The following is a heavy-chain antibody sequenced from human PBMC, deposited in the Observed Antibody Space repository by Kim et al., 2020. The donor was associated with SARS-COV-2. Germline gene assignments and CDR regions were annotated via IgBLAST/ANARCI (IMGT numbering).Heavy chain of an antibody. CDR2: ISYDGSNK. V-gene: IGHV3-30*04. J-gene: IGHJ4*02. Sequence: RGSLRLSCAASGFTFSSYAMHWVRQAPGKGLEWVAVISYDGSNKYYADSVKGRFTISRDNSKNTLYLQMNSLRAEDTAVYYCAKTLYSSSWTPFGYWGQG. CDR1: GFTFSSYA. CDR3: AKTLYSSSWTPFGY. D-gene: IGHD6-13*01.